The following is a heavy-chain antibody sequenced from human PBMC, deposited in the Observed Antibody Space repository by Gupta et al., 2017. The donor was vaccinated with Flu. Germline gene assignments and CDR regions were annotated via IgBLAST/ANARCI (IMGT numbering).Heavy chain of an antibody. V-gene: IGHV3-13*01. CDR2: IGTAGDT. CDR1: GFTFSSYD. Sequence: EVQLVESGGGLVQPGGSLRLSCAASGFTFSSYDLPWVRQATGKGLEWVSAIGTAGDTYYPGSVKGRFTISRENAKNSLYLQMNSLRAGDTAVYYCARAVAEGVWFDYWGQGTLVTVSS. D-gene: IGHD6-19*01. CDR3: ARAVAEGVWFDY. J-gene: IGHJ4*02.